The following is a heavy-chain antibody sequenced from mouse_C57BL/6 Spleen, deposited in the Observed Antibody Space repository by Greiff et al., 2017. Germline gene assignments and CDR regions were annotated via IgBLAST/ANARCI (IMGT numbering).Heavy chain of an antibody. Sequence: EVQVVESGGDLVKPGGSLKLSCAASGFTFSSYGMSWVRQTPDKRLEWVATISSGGSYTYYPDSVKGRFTISRDNAKNTLYLQMSSLKSEDTAMYYCGKGSSYVWFAYWGQGTLVTVSA. CDR1: GFTFSSYG. CDR2: ISSGGSYT. J-gene: IGHJ3*01. CDR3: GKGSSYVWFAY. D-gene: IGHD1-1*01. V-gene: IGHV5-6*01.